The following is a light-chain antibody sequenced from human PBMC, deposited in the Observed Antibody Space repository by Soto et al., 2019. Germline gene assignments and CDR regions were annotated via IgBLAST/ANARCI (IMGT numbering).Light chain of an antibody. CDR2: GAS. Sequence: EIVLTQSPATLSLSPGERATLSCRASQSVSYHMAWYQQKPGQAPRLLIYGASSRATGIPDRFSGSGSGTEFTLTISSLQSEDFAVYYCQQYSNWPSWTFGQGTKVDIK. V-gene: IGKV3D-15*01. J-gene: IGKJ1*01. CDR1: QSVSYH. CDR3: QQYSNWPSWT.